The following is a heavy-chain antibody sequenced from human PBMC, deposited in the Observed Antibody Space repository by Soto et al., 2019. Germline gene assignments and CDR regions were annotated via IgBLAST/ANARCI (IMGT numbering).Heavy chain of an antibody. CDR1: GFTFSSYA. V-gene: IGHV3-30-3*01. Sequence: PGGSLRLSCAASGFTFSSYAMHWVRQAPGKGLEWVAVISYDGSNKYYADSVKGRFTISRDNSKTTLYLQTNSLRAEDTAVYYCARDQDPTITMVREVHYYGMDVWGQGNTVTVTS. CDR3: ARDQDPTITMVREVHYYGMDV. CDR2: ISYDGSNK. D-gene: IGHD3-10*01. J-gene: IGHJ6*02.